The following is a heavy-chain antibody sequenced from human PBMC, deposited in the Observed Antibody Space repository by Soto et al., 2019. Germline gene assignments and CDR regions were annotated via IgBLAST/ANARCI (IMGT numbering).Heavy chain of an antibody. Sequence: SSVKVSCKASGYPFTSYAMHWVRQAPGQRLEWMGWINAGNGNTKYSQKFQGRVTITRDTSASTAYMELSSLRSEDTAVYYCARPPSLFYYDSSAYGASFDRWGRGPLVTVSS. CDR1: GYPFTSYA. CDR3: ARPPSLFYYDSSAYGASFDR. V-gene: IGHV1-3*01. D-gene: IGHD3-22*01. CDR2: INAGNGNT. J-gene: IGHJ2*01.